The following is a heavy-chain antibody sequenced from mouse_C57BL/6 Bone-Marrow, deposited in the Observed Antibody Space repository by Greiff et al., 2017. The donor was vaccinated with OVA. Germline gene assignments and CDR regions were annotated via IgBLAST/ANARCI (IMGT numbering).Heavy chain of an antibody. D-gene: IGHD1-1*01. CDR1: GFNIKDDY. Sequence: VQLQQSGAELVRPGASVKLSCTASGFNIKDDYMHWVKQRPEQGLEWIGWIDPENGDTEYASKFQGKATITADTSSNTAYLQLSSLTSEDTAVYYCTTAYYGSKDYWGQGTTLTVSS. J-gene: IGHJ2*01. CDR2: IDPENGDT. CDR3: TTAYYGSKDY. V-gene: IGHV14-4*01.